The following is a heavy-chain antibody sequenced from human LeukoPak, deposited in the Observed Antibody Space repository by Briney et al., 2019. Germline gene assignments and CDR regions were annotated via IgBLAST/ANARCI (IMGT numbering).Heavy chain of an antibody. Sequence: SETLSLICAVYGGSFSGYYWSWIRQPPGKGLEWIGEINHSGSTNYNPSLKSRVTIPVDTSKNQFSLNLSSVTAADTAVYYCARVSYYGSGSYSDYWGQGTLVTVSS. CDR3: ARVSYYGSGSYSDY. V-gene: IGHV4-34*01. CDR1: GGSFSGYY. J-gene: IGHJ4*02. CDR2: INHSGST. D-gene: IGHD3-10*01.